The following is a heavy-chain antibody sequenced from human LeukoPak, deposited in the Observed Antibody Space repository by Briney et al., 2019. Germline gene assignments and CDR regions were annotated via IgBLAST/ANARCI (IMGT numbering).Heavy chain of an antibody. V-gene: IGHV3-7*05. D-gene: IGHD2-2*01. J-gene: IGHJ4*02. Sequence: PGGSLRLSCAASGFTFSSYWMSWVRQAPGKGLEWVANIKHGGSEKYYVDSVKGRFTISRDNAKNSLYLQMNSLRADDTAVYYCARDLDIVVVPAAFSGIDYWGQGTLVTVSS. CDR1: GFTFSSYW. CDR2: IKHGGSEK. CDR3: ARDLDIVVVPAAFSGIDY.